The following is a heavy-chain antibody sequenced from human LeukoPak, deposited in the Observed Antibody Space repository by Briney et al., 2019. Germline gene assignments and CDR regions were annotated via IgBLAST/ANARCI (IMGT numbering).Heavy chain of an antibody. V-gene: IGHV5-10-1*01. CDR3: AGLVGGGRVFDY. D-gene: IGHD1-26*01. CDR1: GYSFTSYW. J-gene: IGHJ4*02. CDR2: IDPSKSYT. Sequence: GESLKISCKGSGYSFTSYWITWVRQMPGKGLEWMGRIDPSKSYTNYSPSFQGHVTISADKSISTAFLQWNSLKASDTAMYYCAGLVGGGRVFDYWGQGTLVTVSS.